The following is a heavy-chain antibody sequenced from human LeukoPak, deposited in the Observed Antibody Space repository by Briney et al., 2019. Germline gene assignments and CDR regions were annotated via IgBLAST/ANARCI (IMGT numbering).Heavy chain of an antibody. Sequence: SETLSLTCAVYGGSFSGYYWSWIRQPPGKGLEWIGEINHSGSTNYNPSLKSRVTISVDTSKNQFSLKLSSVTAADTAVYYCARSPAYRSGSRQRNYYYYGMDVWGQGTTVTVSS. CDR3: ARSPAYRSGSRQRNYYYYGMDV. V-gene: IGHV4-34*01. D-gene: IGHD3-10*01. CDR2: INHSGST. CDR1: GGSFSGYY. J-gene: IGHJ6*02.